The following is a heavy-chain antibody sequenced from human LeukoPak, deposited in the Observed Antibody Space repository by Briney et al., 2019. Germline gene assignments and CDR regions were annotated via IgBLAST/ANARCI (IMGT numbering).Heavy chain of an antibody. CDR3: ARDPSNTSGWSPYFDY. V-gene: IGHV1-18*04. CDR1: GYSFNKHG. Sequence: GASVKVSCKASGYSFNKHGITWVRQAPGQGLEGMGWISAYNGDTKYGQRFQGRVTLLTDTTASTAYMELRSLRSDDTAVYYCARDPSNTSGWSPYFDYWGQGALVTVSS. J-gene: IGHJ4*02. CDR2: ISAYNGDT. D-gene: IGHD6-19*01.